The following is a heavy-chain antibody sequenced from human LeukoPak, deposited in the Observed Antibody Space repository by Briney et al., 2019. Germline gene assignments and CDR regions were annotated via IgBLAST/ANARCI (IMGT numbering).Heavy chain of an antibody. CDR1: GGTFSSYA. V-gene: IGHV1-69*13. Sequence: SVKVSCKASGGTFSSYAISWVRQAPGQGLEWMGGIIPIFGTANYAQKFQGRVTITADESTSTAYMELSSLRSEDTAVYYCARWAGVAAAGQGWFDPWGQGTLVTVSS. D-gene: IGHD2-2*01. CDR3: ARWAGVAAAGQGWFDP. CDR2: IIPIFGTA. J-gene: IGHJ5*02.